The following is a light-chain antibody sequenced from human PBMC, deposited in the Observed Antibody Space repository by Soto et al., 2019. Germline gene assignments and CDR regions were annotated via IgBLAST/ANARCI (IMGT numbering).Light chain of an antibody. V-gene: IGKV3-20*01. CDR1: QSVSSNY. J-gene: IGKJ5*01. CDR2: GAS. Sequence: EIVLTQSPGTLSLSPGERATLSCRASQSVSSNYLAWYQQKPGQAPRLLIYGASSRATGIPDRFSGSVSGTDFTLTISRLEPGDFAVYYCQQFDTSPPSTFGQGTRLEIK. CDR3: QQFDTSPPST.